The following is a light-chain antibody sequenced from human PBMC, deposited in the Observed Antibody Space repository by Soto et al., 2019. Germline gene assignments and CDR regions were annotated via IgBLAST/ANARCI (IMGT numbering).Light chain of an antibody. Sequence: IHMTQSPSSLSASLGDRVTITCQASQNINNYLNWYQQKPGRAPKLLIYDASNLEAGVPSRFRGSGSGTDFTFTISRLQPEDIATYYCQQYENLHTFGQGTRLEI. V-gene: IGKV1-33*01. CDR2: DAS. CDR1: QNINNY. CDR3: QQYENLHT. J-gene: IGKJ5*01.